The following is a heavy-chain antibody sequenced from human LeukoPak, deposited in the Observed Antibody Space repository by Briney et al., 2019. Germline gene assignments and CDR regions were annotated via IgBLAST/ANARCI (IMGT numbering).Heavy chain of an antibody. CDR2: IYYSGST. J-gene: IGHJ6*02. Sequence: SETLSLTCTVSGGSVSSGSYYWSWIRQPPGKGLEWIGYIYYSGSTNYNPSLKSRVTISVYTSKNQFSLKLSSVTAADTAVYYCARARYYYDSSGYYGYYYYGMDVWGQGATVTVSS. D-gene: IGHD3-22*01. CDR3: ARARYYYDSSGYYGYYYYGMDV. CDR1: GGSVSSGSYY. V-gene: IGHV4-61*01.